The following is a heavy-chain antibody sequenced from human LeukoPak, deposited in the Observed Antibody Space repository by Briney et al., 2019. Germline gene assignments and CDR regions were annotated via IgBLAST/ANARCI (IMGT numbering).Heavy chain of an antibody. V-gene: IGHV4-30-4*01. D-gene: IGHD3-10*01. CDR2: IYYSGRT. J-gene: IGHJ4*02. CDR3: ASQDYYGSGSYYGGPPAFDY. CDR1: GGSIRSGDYY. Sequence: PSETLSLTCTVSGGSIRSGDYYWSWIRQPPGKGLEWIGYIYYSGRTYYNPSLKSRVTISVDTSKNQFSLKLSSVTAADTAVYYCASQDYYGSGSYYGGPPAFDYWGQGTLVTVSS.